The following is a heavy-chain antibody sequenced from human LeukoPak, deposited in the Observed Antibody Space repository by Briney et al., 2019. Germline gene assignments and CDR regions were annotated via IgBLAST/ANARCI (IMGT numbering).Heavy chain of an antibody. CDR2: ISSSGSTI. V-gene: IGHV3-48*03. D-gene: IGHD3-3*01. J-gene: IGHJ4*02. CDR3: ARGFKGVVDHFDY. Sequence: GGSLRLSCAASGFTFSSYEMNWVRQAPGKGLGWVSYISSSGSTIYYADSVKGRFTISRDNAKNSLYLQMNSLRAEDTAVYYCARGFKGVVDHFDYWGQGTLVTVSS. CDR1: GFTFSSYE.